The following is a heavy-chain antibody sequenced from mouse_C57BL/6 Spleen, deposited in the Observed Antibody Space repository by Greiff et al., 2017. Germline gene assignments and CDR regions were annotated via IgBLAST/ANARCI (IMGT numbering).Heavy chain of an antibody. CDR3: GRRRCTTVGFDG. V-gene: IGHV1-61*01. CDR1: GYTFTSYW. CDR2: IYPSDSDT. J-gene: IGHJ1*03. D-gene: IGHD1-1*01. Sequence: QVQLQQPGAELVRPGSSVKLSCKASGYTFTSYWMDWVQQSPGQGLEWIGNIYPSDSDTHYNQKFKDQATLTVDKSSSTAYMQLSSLTSEDSAVYSCGRRRCTTVGFDGWGTGTTVTVAS.